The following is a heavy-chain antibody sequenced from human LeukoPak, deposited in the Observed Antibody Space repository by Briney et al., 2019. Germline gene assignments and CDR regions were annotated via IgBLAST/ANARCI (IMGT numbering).Heavy chain of an antibody. V-gene: IGHV4-4*07. CDR3: AREAYSSGWYGGGTFDY. D-gene: IGHD6-19*01. J-gene: IGHJ4*02. Sequence: SETLSLTCTVSGGSISSYYWSWIRQPAGKGLEWIGRIYTSGSTNYNPSLKSRVTMSVDTSKSQFSLKLSSVTAADTAVYYCAREAYSSGWYGGGTFDYWGQGTLVTVSS. CDR2: IYTSGST. CDR1: GGSISSYY.